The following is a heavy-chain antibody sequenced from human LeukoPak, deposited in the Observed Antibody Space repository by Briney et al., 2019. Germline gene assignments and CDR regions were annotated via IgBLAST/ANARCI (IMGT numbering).Heavy chain of an antibody. CDR3: ARAIAGRPKRGYYYYMDV. J-gene: IGHJ6*03. CDR2: IIPIFGTA. V-gene: IGHV1-69*06. D-gene: IGHD6-6*01. CDR1: GGTFSSYA. Sequence: ASVKVSCKASGGTFSSYAISWVRQAPGQGLEWMGGIIPIFGTANYAQKFQGRVTITADKSTSTAYMELSSLGSEDTAVYYCARAIAGRPKRGYYYYMDVWGKGTTVTVPS.